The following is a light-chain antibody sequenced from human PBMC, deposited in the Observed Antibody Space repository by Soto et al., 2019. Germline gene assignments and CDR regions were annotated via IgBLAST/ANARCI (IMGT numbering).Light chain of an antibody. CDR1: QSVSSN. CDR2: GAS. V-gene: IGKV3-15*01. J-gene: IGKJ5*01. CDR3: QQYNNWSIT. Sequence: EIVMTQSPATLSVSPGERATLSCRASQSVSSNLAWYQQKPGQAPRLLIYGASTRVTGIPARFSGSGSGTEFTLTISSLQSEDFAVYYCQQYNNWSITFVQGTRLEIK.